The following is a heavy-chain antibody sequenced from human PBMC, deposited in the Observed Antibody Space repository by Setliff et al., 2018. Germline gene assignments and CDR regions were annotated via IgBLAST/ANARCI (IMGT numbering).Heavy chain of an antibody. CDR3: ARGRMRGSCSGPSCTYDPFDI. D-gene: IGHD2-2*01. CDR2: IYHSGSS. J-gene: IGHJ3*02. V-gene: IGHV4-38-2*01. Sequence: SETLSLTCGVSGASITSGHYWGWIRQPPGKGLEWIGSIYHSGSSYYNSSLRSRVTIPVDTSKNQFSLILRSVTAADTAVYYCARGRMRGSCSGPSCTYDPFDIWGQGT. CDR1: GASITSGHY.